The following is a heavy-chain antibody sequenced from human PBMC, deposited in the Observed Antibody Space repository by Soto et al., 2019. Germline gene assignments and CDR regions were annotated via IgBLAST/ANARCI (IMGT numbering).Heavy chain of an antibody. D-gene: IGHD2-15*01. Sequence: EVQLVESGGGLVQPGGSLRLSCAASGFTFSTYSMSWVRQAPGKGLEWVSYISSISNTIYYADSVKGRFTISRDNAKNSRYLHMNSLSAEDTAVYYGARDRGCSGGICYRDLGYWGQGTLVTVSS. V-gene: IGHV3-48*01. CDR2: ISSISNTI. J-gene: IGHJ4*02. CDR1: GFTFSTYS. CDR3: ARDRGCSGGICYRDLGY.